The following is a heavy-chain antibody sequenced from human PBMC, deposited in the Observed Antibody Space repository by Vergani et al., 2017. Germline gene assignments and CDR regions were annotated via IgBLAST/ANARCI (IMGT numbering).Heavy chain of an antibody. CDR3: VGAQGGDVPXDKRGYFFYGMDV. V-gene: IGHV4-4*03. CDR2: IYYTGIT. D-gene: IGHD3-16*01. Sequence: VQLQESGPGLVKPPGTLFLTCSVSGFSIKSGFWWTCFRQPPGKGLEWIGEIYYTGITNYNSSLKSRVSMAVDTSKNQFSLNLTSVTAADTAMYYCVGAQGGDVPXDKRGYFFYGMDVWGQGTTVTVSS. CDR1: GFSIKSGFW. J-gene: IGHJ6*02.